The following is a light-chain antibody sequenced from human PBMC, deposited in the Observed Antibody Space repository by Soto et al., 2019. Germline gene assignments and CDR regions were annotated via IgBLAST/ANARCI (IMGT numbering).Light chain of an antibody. CDR2: EVT. Sequence: QSVLTQPASLSGSPGQSITISCTGTSSDIGEYNYVSWYQQHPGTAPKLIIYEVTKRPSGVSNRFSGSKSGNTASLTVSGLQAEDEADYYCSSYTSSNTLVFGGGTKLTVL. V-gene: IGLV2-14*01. CDR1: SSDIGEYNY. CDR3: SSYTSSNTLV. J-gene: IGLJ3*02.